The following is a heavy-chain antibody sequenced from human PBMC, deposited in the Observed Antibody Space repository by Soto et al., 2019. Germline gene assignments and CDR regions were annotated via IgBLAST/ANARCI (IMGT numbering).Heavy chain of an antibody. CDR3: ARDVAIFGVVIPGGYFDY. D-gene: IGHD3-3*01. V-gene: IGHV3-33*01. CDR1: GFTFSSYG. CDR2: IWYDGSNK. Sequence: GSLRLSCAASGFTFSSYGMHWVRQAPGKGLEWVAVIWYDGSNKYYADSVKGRFTISRDNSKNTLYLQMNSLRAEDTAVYYCARDVAIFGVVIPGGYFDYWGQGTLVTVSS. J-gene: IGHJ4*02.